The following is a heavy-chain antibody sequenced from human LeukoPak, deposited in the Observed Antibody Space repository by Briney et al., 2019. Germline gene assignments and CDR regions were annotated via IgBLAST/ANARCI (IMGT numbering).Heavy chain of an antibody. CDR2: ISGSGSDI. Sequence: GGSLRLSCVVSGFGFSDSYMTWIRQTPGKGLEWLAYISGSGSDIYYADSVKGRFTISRDNAKNSLYLQMNSLRAEDTAVYYCARRTTNWNYDTRFDYWGQGTLVTVSS. CDR1: GFGFSDSY. V-gene: IGHV3-11*04. D-gene: IGHD1-7*01. CDR3: ARRTTNWNYDTRFDY. J-gene: IGHJ4*02.